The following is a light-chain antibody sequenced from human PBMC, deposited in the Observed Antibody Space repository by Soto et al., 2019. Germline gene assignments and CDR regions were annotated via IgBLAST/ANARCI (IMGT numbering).Light chain of an antibody. CDR2: EVS. V-gene: IGLV2-8*01. Sequence: QSALTQPPSASGSPGQSVTISCTGTSSDVGGYNYVSWYQQHPGKAPKLMIYEVSKRPSGVPDRFSGSKSGNTASLTGSGLQAEYEADYYCSSYSGSNKGVFGGGTKLTVL. CDR3: SSYSGSNKGV. J-gene: IGLJ3*02. CDR1: SSDVGGYNY.